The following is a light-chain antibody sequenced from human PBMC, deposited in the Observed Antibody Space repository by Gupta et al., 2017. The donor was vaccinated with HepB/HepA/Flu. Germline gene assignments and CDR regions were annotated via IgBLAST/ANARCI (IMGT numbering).Light chain of an antibody. CDR2: DAS. CDR3: QHYYGVPIT. J-gene: IGKJ5*01. Sequence: DIQLTQSPSSLSASVVDRVTITFPASQDIAKYLNWYQQRPGKAPKLLIYDASKVETGVTSRFSGSGSETDFTFTISSLQPEDAAKYYCQHYYGVPITFGWGTRLEIK. CDR1: QDIAKY. V-gene: IGKV1-33*01.